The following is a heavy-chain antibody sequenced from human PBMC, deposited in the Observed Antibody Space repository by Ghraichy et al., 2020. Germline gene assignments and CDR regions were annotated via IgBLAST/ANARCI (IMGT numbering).Heavy chain of an antibody. CDR1: GFTFSTST. Sequence: GGSLRLSFAASGFTFSTSTMTWVRQTPGKGLEWVSVISGSGSTFYADSVKGRFTISRDNSKNTLYLQMNSLRAEDTALYYCAKLLKLSPGAPTTVRAFDIWGQGTMVTVSS. J-gene: IGHJ3*02. CDR2: ISGSGST. V-gene: IGHV3-23*01. CDR3: AKLLKLSPGAPTTVRAFDI. D-gene: IGHD1-26*01.